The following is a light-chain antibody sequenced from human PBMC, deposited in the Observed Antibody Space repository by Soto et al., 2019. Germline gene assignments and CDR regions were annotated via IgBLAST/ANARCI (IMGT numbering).Light chain of an antibody. J-gene: IGLJ1*01. CDR1: SSDFAVYNY. CDR2: EVS. CDR3: SSYTYSSTPYV. V-gene: IGLV2-14*01. Sequence: QSALTQPASVSGSPGQSITISCTGASSDFAVYNYVSWYQQHPGKAPKLMIYEVSNRPSGVSNRFSGSKSGNTASLTISGLQAEDESDYYCSSYTYSSTPYVFGTGTKLTVL.